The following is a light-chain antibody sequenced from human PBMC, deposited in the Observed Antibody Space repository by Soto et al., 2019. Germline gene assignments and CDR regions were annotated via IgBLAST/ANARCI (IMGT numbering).Light chain of an antibody. Sequence: QSALTQPASVSGSPGQSITISCTGTSSDVGSYNLVSWYQYHPGKAPKLMIYEGSRRPSGVSNRFSGSKSGNTASLTNSGLQAEDEADYFCCSYAGTRIVIFGGGTKLTVL. V-gene: IGLV2-23*01. CDR3: CSYAGTRIVI. CDR1: SSDVGSYNL. J-gene: IGLJ2*01. CDR2: EGS.